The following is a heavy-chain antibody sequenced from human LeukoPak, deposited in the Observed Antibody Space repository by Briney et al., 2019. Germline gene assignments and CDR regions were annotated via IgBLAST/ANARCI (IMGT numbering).Heavy chain of an antibody. CDR1: GYTFTGYC. CDR3: ALGYCSGGSCYNRYYYYYMDV. V-gene: IGHV1-2*02. J-gene: IGHJ6*03. Sequence: ASVKVSCKASGYTFTGYCMHWVRQAPGQGLEWMGWINPNSGGTNYAQKFQGRVTMTRDTSISTAYMELSRLRSDDTAVYYCALGYCSGGSCYNRYYYYYMDVWGKGTTVTVSS. CDR2: INPNSGGT. D-gene: IGHD2-15*01.